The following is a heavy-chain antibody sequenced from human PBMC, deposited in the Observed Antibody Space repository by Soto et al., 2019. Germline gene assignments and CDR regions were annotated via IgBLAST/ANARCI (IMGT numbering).Heavy chain of an antibody. Sequence: TLSLTCTVSGGSISSSSYYWGWIRQPPGKGLEWIGSIYYSGSTYYNPSLKSRVTISVDTSKNQFSLKLSSVTAADTAVYYCARHIVELRYFDLLLSPDAFDIWGQGTMVTVSS. J-gene: IGHJ3*02. D-gene: IGHD3-9*01. CDR2: IYYSGST. V-gene: IGHV4-39*01. CDR3: ARHIVELRYFDLLLSPDAFDI. CDR1: GGSISSSSYY.